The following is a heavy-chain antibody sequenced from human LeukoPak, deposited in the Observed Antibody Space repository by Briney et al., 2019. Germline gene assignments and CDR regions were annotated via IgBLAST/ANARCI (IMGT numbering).Heavy chain of an antibody. CDR1: GGSISSYY. V-gene: IGHV4-59*01. Sequence: KPSATLSLTCTVAGGSISSYYWSWIRPPPGKGLEWVGYIYYSGSTNYNPSLKSRVTISVDTSKNQFSLKLSSVTAADTAVYYCARDIDSSGYSYWYFDLWGRGTLVTVSS. J-gene: IGHJ2*01. CDR3: ARDIDSSGYSYWYFDL. CDR2: IYYSGST. D-gene: IGHD3-22*01.